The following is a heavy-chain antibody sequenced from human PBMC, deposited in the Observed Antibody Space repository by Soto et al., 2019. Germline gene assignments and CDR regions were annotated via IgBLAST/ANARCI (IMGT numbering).Heavy chain of an antibody. D-gene: IGHD2-15*01. CDR1: GGSISSSSYY. CDR3: ARIRHCSGGSCYSGPSLFHFDY. CDR2: IYYSGSS. J-gene: IGHJ4*02. Sequence: PSETLSLTCTVSGGSISSSSYYWGWIRQPPGKGLEWIGSIYYSGSSYYNPSLKSRVTISVDTSKNQFSLKVTSVTAADTAVYYCARIRHCSGGSCYSGPSLFHFDYWGQGTLVTVPS. V-gene: IGHV4-39*01.